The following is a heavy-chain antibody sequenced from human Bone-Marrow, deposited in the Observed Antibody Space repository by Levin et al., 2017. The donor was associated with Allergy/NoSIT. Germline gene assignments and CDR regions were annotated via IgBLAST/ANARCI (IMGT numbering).Heavy chain of an antibody. CDR3: VRASARELSSNNYYFDY. V-gene: IGHV3-9*01. CDR1: GITFDDYA. Sequence: PGGALRLSCEVSGITFDDYAMHWVRQAPGKGLEWVSGINWNGGSIAYADSVKGRLTVSRDNAKSFLYLQMNSLRAEDTALYYCVRASARELSSNNYYFDYWGQGTQVTVSS. D-gene: IGHD1-7*01. CDR2: INWNGGSI. J-gene: IGHJ4*02.